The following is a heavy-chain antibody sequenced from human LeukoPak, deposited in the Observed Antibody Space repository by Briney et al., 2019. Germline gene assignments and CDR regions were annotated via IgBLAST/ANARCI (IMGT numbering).Heavy chain of an antibody. V-gene: IGHV1-2*02. D-gene: IGHD6-19*01. J-gene: IGHJ6*02. CDR1: GYTFTGYY. CDR2: INPNSGGT. CDR3: ARYQSSDWYGHYYYGMDV. Sequence: ASVKVSCKASGYTFTGYYMHWVRQAPGQGLEWMGWINPNSGGTNYAQKFQGRVTMTRDTSISTAYMELSRLRSDDTAVYYCARYQSSDWYGHYYYGMDVWGQGTTVTVSS.